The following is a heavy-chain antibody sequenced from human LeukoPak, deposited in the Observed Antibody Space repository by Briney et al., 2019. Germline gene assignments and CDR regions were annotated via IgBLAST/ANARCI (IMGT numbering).Heavy chain of an antibody. CDR2: ISDNAYTT. V-gene: IGHV3-23*01. D-gene: IGHD3-22*01. CDR1: GFTFSTYA. Sequence: PGGSLRLSCAASGFTFSTYAMSWVRQAPGKGLEWVSSISDNAYTTYYADSVRGRLTISRDNSKNTLYLQMIGLRAEDTAVYFCARYYYDTSGYYDAAPLDSWGQGTLVTVFS. J-gene: IGHJ4*02. CDR3: ARYYYDTSGYYDAAPLDS.